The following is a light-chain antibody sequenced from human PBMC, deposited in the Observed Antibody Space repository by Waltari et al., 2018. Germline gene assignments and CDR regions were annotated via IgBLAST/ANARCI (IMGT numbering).Light chain of an antibody. CDR2: VNSDGSH. CDR3: QTGGHGTWV. Sequence: QLVLTQSPSASASLGASVKLTCTLSSGHSSNVIAWHQQQPLKGPRYVMKVNSDGSHSKGDDIPDRFSGSSSGAERYLTISSLQSEDEADYYCQTGGHGTWVFGGGTKLTVL. CDR1: SGHSSNV. V-gene: IGLV4-69*01. J-gene: IGLJ3*02.